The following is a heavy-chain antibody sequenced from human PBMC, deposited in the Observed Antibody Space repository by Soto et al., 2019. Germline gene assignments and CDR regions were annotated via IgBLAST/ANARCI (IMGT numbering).Heavy chain of an antibody. Sequence: EVQLLESGGGLVQPGGSLRLSCVASGFTFSNYAMTWVRQAPGEGLEWVSALSGGGDTTYYTDSVKGRFTISRDNSKNTLYLQMNSLRAEDTAVYYCAKELLRGRYPNFDYWGRGTLVTVSS. V-gene: IGHV3-23*01. D-gene: IGHD3-16*01. J-gene: IGHJ4*02. CDR1: GFTFSNYA. CDR3: AKELLRGRYPNFDY. CDR2: LSGGGDTT.